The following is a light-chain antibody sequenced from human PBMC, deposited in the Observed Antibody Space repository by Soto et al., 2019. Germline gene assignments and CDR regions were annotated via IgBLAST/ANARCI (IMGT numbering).Light chain of an antibody. V-gene: IGKV3-20*01. CDR2: GAS. CDR3: QQYGSSSLT. CDR1: QSVSSN. J-gene: IGKJ4*01. Sequence: EIVMTQSPATLSVSPGERATLSCRASQSVSSNLAWYQKKPGQDPRLLIYGASSRATGIPDRFSGSGSGTDFNLTISRLETEDFAVYDCQQYGSSSLTFGGGTKVDIK.